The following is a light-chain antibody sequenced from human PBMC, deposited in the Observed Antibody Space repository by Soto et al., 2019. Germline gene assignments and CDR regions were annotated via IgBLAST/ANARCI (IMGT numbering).Light chain of an antibody. CDR1: QSVSSY. CDR3: QQRSDWPTPT. Sequence: EIALTQSPATLSLSPGERATLSCTASQSVSSYLAWYQQKPGQAPRLLIYDASNRATGIPVRFSASGSGTDFTLTISSLEPEDFADDYCQQRSDWPTPTFGGGTKVEIK. V-gene: IGKV3-11*01. CDR2: DAS. J-gene: IGKJ4*01.